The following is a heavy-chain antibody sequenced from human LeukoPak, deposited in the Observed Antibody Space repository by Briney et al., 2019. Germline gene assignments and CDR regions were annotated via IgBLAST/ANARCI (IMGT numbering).Heavy chain of an antibody. D-gene: IGHD2-21*01. CDR2: IYYSGST. CDR1: GGSISSGGYY. V-gene: IGHV4-31*03. Sequence: SETLSLTCTVSGGSISSGGYYWSWIRQHPGKGLEWIGYIYYSGSTYYNPSLKSRVTISVDTSKNQFSLKLSSVTAADTAVCYCARELEGLGYYYYGMDVWGQGTTVTVSS. J-gene: IGHJ6*02. CDR3: ARELEGLGYYYYGMDV.